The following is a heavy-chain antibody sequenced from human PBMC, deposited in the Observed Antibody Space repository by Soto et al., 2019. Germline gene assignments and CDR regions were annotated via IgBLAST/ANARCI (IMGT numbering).Heavy chain of an antibody. CDR3: ARHDGDYARDYYYYYYMDV. D-gene: IGHD4-17*01. Sequence: SLTCTVSGGSISSSSYYWGWIRQPPGKGLEWIGSIYYSGSTYYNPSLKSRVTISVDTSKNQFSLKLSSVTAADTAVYYCARHDGDYARDYYYYYYMDVWGKGTTVTVSS. CDR1: GGSISSSSYY. V-gene: IGHV4-39*01. J-gene: IGHJ6*03. CDR2: IYYSGST.